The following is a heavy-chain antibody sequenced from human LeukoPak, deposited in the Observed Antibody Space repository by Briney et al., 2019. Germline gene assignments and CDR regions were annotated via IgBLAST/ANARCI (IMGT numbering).Heavy chain of an antibody. Sequence: GASLRLSCAASGFTFSSYAIHWVRQAPGKGLEWVAFIWYDGSNKYYADSVKGRFTISRDNSENTLYLQMNSLRPEGTAVYYCAKGGSTWYHFDYWGQGALVTVSS. J-gene: IGHJ4*02. D-gene: IGHD6-13*01. CDR1: GFTFSSYA. CDR2: IWYDGSNK. CDR3: AKGGSTWYHFDY. V-gene: IGHV3-30*02.